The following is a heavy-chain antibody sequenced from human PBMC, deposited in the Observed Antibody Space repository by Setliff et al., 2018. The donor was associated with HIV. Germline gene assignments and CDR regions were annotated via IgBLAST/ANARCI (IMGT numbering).Heavy chain of an antibody. J-gene: IGHJ6*03. V-gene: IGHV1-8*01. CDR2: MNPNSGNT. Sequence: ASVKVSCKASGHTSTTDDINWVRQATGQGLEWMGWMNPNSGNTGYAQKFKGRFTMTRNTSMSTAYMELTSLTYEDTAVYYCARGTYHYDRRGFGEYFYFTDVWGKGTTVTVSS. CDR3: ARGTYHYDRRGFGEYFYFTDV. CDR1: GHTSTTDD. D-gene: IGHD3-22*01.